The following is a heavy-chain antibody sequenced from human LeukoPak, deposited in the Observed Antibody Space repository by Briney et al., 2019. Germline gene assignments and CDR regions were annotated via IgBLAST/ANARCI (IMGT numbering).Heavy chain of an antibody. CDR2: ITSGFTP. V-gene: IGHV3-23*01. Sequence: GGSLRLSCAASGLTFSDCAMSWFRQAPGKGLEWVSGITSGFTPHYADSVKGRFTISRDNSKNMFHLQLNSLRAEDTAVYYCAKDYSDSRVADVFFEYWGQGTLVTVSS. CDR1: GLTFSDCA. D-gene: IGHD2-15*01. CDR3: AKDYSDSRVADVFFEY. J-gene: IGHJ4*02.